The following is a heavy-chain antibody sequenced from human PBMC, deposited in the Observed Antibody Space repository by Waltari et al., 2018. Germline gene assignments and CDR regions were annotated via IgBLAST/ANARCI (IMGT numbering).Heavy chain of an antibody. D-gene: IGHD3-16*01. CDR2: IYHSGST. CDR3: ARRGDADWYFHL. V-gene: IGHV4-38-2*01. CDR1: GYSISSGYY. J-gene: IGHJ2*01. Sequence: QVQLQESGPGLVKPSETLSLTCAVSGYSISSGYYWGWIRQPPGKGLEWIGSIYHSGSTYYNPSLKSRVTISVDTSKNQFSLKLSSVTAADTAVYYCARRGDADWYFHLWGRGTLVTVSS.